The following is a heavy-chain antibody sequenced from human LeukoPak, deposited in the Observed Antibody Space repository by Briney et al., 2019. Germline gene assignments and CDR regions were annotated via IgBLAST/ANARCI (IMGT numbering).Heavy chain of an antibody. CDR2: ISSNGGST. V-gene: IGHV3-64D*09. D-gene: IGHD3-22*01. CDR1: GFTFSSYA. J-gene: IGHJ4*02. Sequence: GQSRRLSCSASGFTFSSYAMHWVRQAPGKGLEYVSAISSNGGSTYYADSVKGRFTISRDNSKNTLYLQMSSLRAEDTAVYYCVKIAAKYYDSSGDDYWGQGTLVTVSS. CDR3: VKIAAKYYDSSGDDY.